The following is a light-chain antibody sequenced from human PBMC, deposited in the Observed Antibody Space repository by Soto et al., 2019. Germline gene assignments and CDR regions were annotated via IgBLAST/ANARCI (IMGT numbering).Light chain of an antibody. Sequence: PGERSTLSCRASQSVSSSYLAWYQQKPGQAPRLLIYDASNRATGIPARFSGGGSGTDFTLTIDNLEPEDFAIYYCQQRSNWPPITFGQGTRLEIK. V-gene: IGKV3-11*01. CDR3: QQRSNWPPIT. CDR2: DAS. J-gene: IGKJ5*01. CDR1: QSVSSSY.